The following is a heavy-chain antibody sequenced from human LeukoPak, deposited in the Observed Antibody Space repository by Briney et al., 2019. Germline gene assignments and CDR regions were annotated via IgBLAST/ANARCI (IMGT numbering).Heavy chain of an antibody. CDR2: IYTSGST. V-gene: IGHV4-61*02. J-gene: IGHJ4*02. Sequence: SQTLSLTCTVSGGSISSGGYYWSWIRQPAGKGLEWIGRIYTSGSTNYNPSLKSRVTISVDTSKNQFSLKLSSVAAADTAVYYCARDPLGPGYGVAGGQGTLVTVSS. CDR1: GGSISSGGYY. CDR3: ARDPLGPGYGVA. D-gene: IGHD6-13*01.